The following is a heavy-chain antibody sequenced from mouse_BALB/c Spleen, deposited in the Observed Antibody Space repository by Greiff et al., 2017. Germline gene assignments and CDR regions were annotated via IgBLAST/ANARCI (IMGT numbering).Heavy chain of an antibody. D-gene: IGHD1-1*01. Sequence: VQLQESGAELVRPGASVTLSCKASGYTFTDYEMHWVKQTPVHGLEWIGAIDPETGGTAYNQKFKGKATLTADKSSSTAYMELRSLTSEDSAVYYCTREGVTTVHWYFDVWGAGTTVTVSS. CDR2: IDPETGGT. CDR3: TREGVTTVHWYFDV. CDR1: GYTFTDYE. V-gene: IGHV1-15*01. J-gene: IGHJ1*01.